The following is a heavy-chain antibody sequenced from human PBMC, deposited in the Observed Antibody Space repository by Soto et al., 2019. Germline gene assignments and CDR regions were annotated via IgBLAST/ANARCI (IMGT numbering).Heavy chain of an antibody. CDR1: VLTFTISA. Sequence: ASVTLSCTASVLTFTISAVQWVRQAPGQRLEWIGWIVPGIGNANYAQKFQGRVTITADESTSTAYMELSSLRSEDTAVYYCARDTGYWFDPWGQGTLVTVSS. D-gene: IGHD4-17*01. CDR2: IVPGIGNA. V-gene: IGHV1-58*01. CDR3: ARDTGYWFDP. J-gene: IGHJ5*02.